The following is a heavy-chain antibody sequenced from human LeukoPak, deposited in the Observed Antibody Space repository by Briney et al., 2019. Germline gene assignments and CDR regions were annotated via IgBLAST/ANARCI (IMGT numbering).Heavy chain of an antibody. CDR2: ISAYNGDT. V-gene: IGHV1-18*01. J-gene: IGHJ3*02. CDR3: ARILSSGYWAGAFDI. CDR1: GYSFNDFV. D-gene: IGHD3-22*01. Sequence: ASVKVSCKASGYSFNDFVIIWVRQAPGQGLEWMGWISAYNGDTDYAQKFQGRVTMTRDTSISTAYMELSRLRSDDTAVYYCARILSSGYWAGAFDIWGQGTMVTVSS.